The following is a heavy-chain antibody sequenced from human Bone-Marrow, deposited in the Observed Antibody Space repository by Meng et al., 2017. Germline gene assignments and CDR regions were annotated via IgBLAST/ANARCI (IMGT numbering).Heavy chain of an antibody. V-gene: IGHV1-3*01. CDR3: ARSHVVVESVIPNWFDT. Sequence: ASVKVSYKTSGYTFSTYAMHWVRQAPGQRLEWMGWINPGNGDTKSPQNFQGRVTITRDTSASTAYMELSSLRSEDSAVYYCARSHVVVESVIPNWFDTWGQGTLVTVSS. CDR1: GYTFSTYA. CDR2: INPGNGDT. D-gene: IGHD2-15*01. J-gene: IGHJ5*02.